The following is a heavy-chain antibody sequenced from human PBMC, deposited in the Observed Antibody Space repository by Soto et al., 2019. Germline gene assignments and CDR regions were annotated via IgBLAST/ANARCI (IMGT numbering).Heavy chain of an antibody. CDR1: GDSFTSYW. V-gene: IGHV5-10-1*01. CDR3: ARLGSYRTSYYYYGMDV. CDR2: IDPSDSYT. D-gene: IGHD1-26*01. Sequence: PGESLKISCKGSGDSFTSYWISWVRQMPGKGLEWMGRIDPSDSYTNYSPSFQGHVTISADKSISTAYLQWSSLKASDTAMYYCARLGSYRTSYYYYGMDVSGQGTTVTVSS. J-gene: IGHJ6*02.